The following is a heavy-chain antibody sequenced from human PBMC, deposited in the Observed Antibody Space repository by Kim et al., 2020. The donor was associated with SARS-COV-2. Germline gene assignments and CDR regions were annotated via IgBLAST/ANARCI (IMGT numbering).Heavy chain of an antibody. D-gene: IGHD4-17*01. Sequence: QKFQGRVTMTRDTSTSTVYMELSSLRSEDTAVYYCARDWDYGGNSGYFQHWGQGTLVTVSS. V-gene: IGHV1-46*01. J-gene: IGHJ1*01. CDR3: ARDWDYGGNSGYFQH.